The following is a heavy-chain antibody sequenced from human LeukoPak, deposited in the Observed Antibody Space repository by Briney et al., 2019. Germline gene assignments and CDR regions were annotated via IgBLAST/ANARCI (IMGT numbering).Heavy chain of an antibody. CDR3: TRGSSGRRDN. V-gene: IGHV1-8*01. J-gene: IGHJ4*02. Sequence: ASVTVSCKSSGYTFTSCDINWVRQAPGQGLEWMGWVNPNSGNTGYGQSFQGRITMTRDISIGTAYMELSNLTSEDTAIYYCTRGSSGRRDNWGQGTLVTVSA. CDR2: VNPNSGNT. CDR1: GYTFTSCD. D-gene: IGHD6-19*01.